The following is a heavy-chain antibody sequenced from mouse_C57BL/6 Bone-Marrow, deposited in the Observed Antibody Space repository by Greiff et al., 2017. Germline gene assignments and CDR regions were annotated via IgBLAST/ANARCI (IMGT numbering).Heavy chain of an antibody. D-gene: IGHD3-3*01. Sequence: DVKLVESGGGLVKPGGSLKLSCAASGFTFSDYGMHWVRQAPEKGLEWVAYISSGSSTIYYAATVKGRFTISRDNAKNTLFLQMTSLRSEDTAMYYCARGTRFAYWGQGTLVTVSA. V-gene: IGHV5-17*01. CDR1: GFTFSDYG. CDR3: ARGTRFAY. CDR2: ISSGSSTI. J-gene: IGHJ3*01.